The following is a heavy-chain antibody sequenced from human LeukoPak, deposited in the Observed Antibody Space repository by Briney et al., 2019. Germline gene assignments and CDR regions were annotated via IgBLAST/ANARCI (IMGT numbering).Heavy chain of an antibody. CDR2: IYHSGST. D-gene: IGHD3-3*01. Sequence: PSETLSLTCAVSGGSISSGGYSWSWIRQPPGKGLEWIGYIYHSGSTYYNPSLKSRVTISVDTSKNQFSLKLSSVTAADTAVYYCARDHYDFWSGYYGLDYWGQGILVTVSS. V-gene: IGHV4-30-2*01. CDR3: ARDHYDFWSGYYGLDY. J-gene: IGHJ4*02. CDR1: GGSISSGGYS.